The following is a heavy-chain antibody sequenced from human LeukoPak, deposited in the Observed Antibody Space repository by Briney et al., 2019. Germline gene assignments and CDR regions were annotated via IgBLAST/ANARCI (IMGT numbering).Heavy chain of an antibody. J-gene: IGHJ4*02. CDR3: ASSIAAAGTDY. Sequence: SETLCLTCTVSGGSISSYYWSWIRQPPGKGLEWIGYIYYSGSTNYNPSLKSRVTISVDTSKNQLSLKLNSVTAADTAVYYCASSIAAAGTDYWGQGTLVTVSS. CDR2: IYYSGST. V-gene: IGHV4-59*01. D-gene: IGHD6-13*01. CDR1: GGSISSYY.